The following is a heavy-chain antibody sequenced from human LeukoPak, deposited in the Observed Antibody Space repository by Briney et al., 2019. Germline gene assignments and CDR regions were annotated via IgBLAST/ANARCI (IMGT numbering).Heavy chain of an antibody. Sequence: PGGSLRLSCGASGFTFSSHRMHWVRQAPGEAPAWVARISSDGSSAVYADSVRGRFTVSRDNAMSTLFLRMDSLRAEDTAVYYCVRLTFYEGRGYYPDHWGQGTLVTVSS. D-gene: IGHD3-22*01. J-gene: IGHJ4*02. CDR2: ISSDGSSA. CDR3: VRLTFYEGRGYYPDH. V-gene: IGHV3-74*01. CDR1: GFTFSSHR.